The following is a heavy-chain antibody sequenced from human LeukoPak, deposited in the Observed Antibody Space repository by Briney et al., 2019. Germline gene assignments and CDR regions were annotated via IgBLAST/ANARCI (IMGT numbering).Heavy chain of an antibody. CDR1: GFTFDDYA. Sequence: PGRSLRLSCAASGFTFDDYAMHWVRQAPGKGLEWVSGISWNSGSIGYADSVKGRFTISRDNAKNSLYLQMNSLRAEDTAVYYCARGSPAGTVIDYWGQGTLVTVSS. J-gene: IGHJ4*02. V-gene: IGHV3-9*01. CDR2: ISWNSGSI. CDR3: ARGSPAGTVIDY. D-gene: IGHD6-13*01.